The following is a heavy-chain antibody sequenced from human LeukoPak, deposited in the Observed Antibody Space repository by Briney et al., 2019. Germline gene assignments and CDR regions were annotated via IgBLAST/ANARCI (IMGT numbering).Heavy chain of an antibody. Sequence: APVKASCKASGYSFDRYGISCVRQAPGHRLEWLGWIGAFNGNTNYAQNLQGRVTMTADTSTTTAYMELRSLSSDDTAAYYCARDFLSYDGSENHFEDTFDIWGQGTMVTVSS. CDR2: IGAFNGNT. V-gene: IGHV1-18*01. D-gene: IGHD3-22*01. CDR3: ARDFLSYDGSENHFEDTFDI. CDR1: GYSFDRYG. J-gene: IGHJ3*02.